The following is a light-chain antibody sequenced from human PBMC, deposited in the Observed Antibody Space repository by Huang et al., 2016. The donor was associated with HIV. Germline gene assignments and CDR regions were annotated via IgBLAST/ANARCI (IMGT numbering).Light chain of an antibody. Sequence: DIQLTQSPSTLSASVGDRVTITCRASRSIGNWLAWYQQKPGKAPKLLIFDASTLESGVPPRFKGRGFGTEFTLTINSLQPDNFATYFCQQYNSFPLTFGGGTKVE. V-gene: IGKV1-5*01. CDR3: QQYNSFPLT. J-gene: IGKJ4*01. CDR1: RSIGNW. CDR2: DAS.